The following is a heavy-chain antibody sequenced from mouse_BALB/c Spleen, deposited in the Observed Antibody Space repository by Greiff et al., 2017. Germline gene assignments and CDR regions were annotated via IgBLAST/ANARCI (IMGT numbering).Heavy chain of an antibody. CDR3: DKITTVVAYYAMDY. Sequence: VQLQESGPSLVQPSQSLSITCTASGFSLTSYGVHWVRQSPGKGLEWLGVIWSGGSTDYNAAFMSRLSSTKDNTKSQVYLKMIRLQADDTAIYYCDKITTVVAYYAMDYWGQGTSVTVSS. J-gene: IGHJ4*01. V-gene: IGHV2-5-1*01. D-gene: IGHD1-1*01. CDR2: IWSGGST. CDR1: GFSLTSYG.